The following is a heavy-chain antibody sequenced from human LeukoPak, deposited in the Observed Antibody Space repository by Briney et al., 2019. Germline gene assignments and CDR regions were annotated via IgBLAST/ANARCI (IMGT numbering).Heavy chain of an antibody. Sequence: GGSLRLSCAASGFTFSSYAMHWVRQAPGKGLEWVAGTSYDGSNKYYADSVKGRFTISRDNPKNTLYLQMNSLKTEDTAVYYCTTGEFDYDHDYWGQGTLVTVSS. CDR2: TSYDGSNK. V-gene: IGHV3-30-3*01. J-gene: IGHJ4*02. D-gene: IGHD4-17*01. CDR3: TTGEFDYDHDY. CDR1: GFTFSSYA.